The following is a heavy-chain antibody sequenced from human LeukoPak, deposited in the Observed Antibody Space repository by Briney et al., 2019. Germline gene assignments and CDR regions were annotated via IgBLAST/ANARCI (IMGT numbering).Heavy chain of an antibody. J-gene: IGHJ3*02. CDR3: ARDPTTVTKGLDI. CDR2: VSYIGST. D-gene: IGHD4-17*01. CDR1: GDSFSSHY. V-gene: IGHV4-59*11. Sequence: SETLSLTCTVSGDSFSSHYWSWVRQPPGRGLEWIGYVSYIGSTNYNPSLKSRVTISVDTSKNQFSLRLSSVTAADTAVYYCARDPTTVTKGLDIWGQGAMVTVSS.